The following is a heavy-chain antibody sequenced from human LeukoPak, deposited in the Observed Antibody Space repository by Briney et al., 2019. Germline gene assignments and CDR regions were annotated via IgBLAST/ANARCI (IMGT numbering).Heavy chain of an antibody. CDR1: GGSFSGYY. J-gene: IGHJ5*02. CDR2: INHSGST. D-gene: IGHD3-10*01. CDR3: AREGKLWFGESAGGKNWFDP. Sequence: SETLSLTCAVYGGSFSGYYWSWIRQPPGKGLEWIGEINHSGSTNYNPSLKSRVTISVDTSKSQFSLKLSSVTAADTAVYYCAREGKLWFGESAGGKNWFDPWGQGTLVTVSS. V-gene: IGHV4-34*01.